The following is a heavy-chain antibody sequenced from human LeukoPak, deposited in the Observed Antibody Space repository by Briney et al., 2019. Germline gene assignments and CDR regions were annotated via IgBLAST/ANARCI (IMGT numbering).Heavy chain of an antibody. CDR3: ARGVTMIGRLRFDP. CDR2: INHSGST. Sequence: SETLSLTCAVYGGSFSGYYWSWIRQPPGKGLEWIGEINHSGSTNYNPSLKSRVTISVDTSKNQFSLKLSSVTAADTAVYFCARGVTMIGRLRFDPWGQGTLVTVSS. D-gene: IGHD3-22*01. CDR1: GGSFSGYY. J-gene: IGHJ5*02. V-gene: IGHV4-34*01.